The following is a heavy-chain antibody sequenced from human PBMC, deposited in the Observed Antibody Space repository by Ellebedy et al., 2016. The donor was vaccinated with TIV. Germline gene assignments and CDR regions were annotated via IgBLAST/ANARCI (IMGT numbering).Heavy chain of an antibody. CDR3: TRRDGYTFYY. D-gene: IGHD5-24*01. CDR2: VDYTGNT. V-gene: IGHV4-39*02. CDR1: GGSISSTSYF. J-gene: IGHJ4*02. Sequence: SETLSLTCTVSGGSISSTSYFWGWVRQSPGTGLEWLGSVDYTGNTHHNPSLSNRVTISVDTSKNHFSLRLDSVTAADTAVYYCTRRDGYTFYYWGQGTLITVSS.